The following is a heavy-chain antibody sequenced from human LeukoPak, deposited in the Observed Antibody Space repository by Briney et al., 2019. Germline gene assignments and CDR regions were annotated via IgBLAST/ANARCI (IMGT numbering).Heavy chain of an antibody. CDR1: GFTFSSYA. CDR3: AKPRDSGGSWGYDN. J-gene: IGHJ4*02. D-gene: IGHD2-15*01. Sequence: GGSLRLSCAASGFTFSSYAMSWVRQAPGKGLDWVSAISGSGTTTDYADSVKGRFTISRDNSKNTLYLQMNSLRAEDSAVYYCAKPRDSGGSWGYDNWGQGTLVTVSS. V-gene: IGHV3-23*01. CDR2: ISGSGTTT.